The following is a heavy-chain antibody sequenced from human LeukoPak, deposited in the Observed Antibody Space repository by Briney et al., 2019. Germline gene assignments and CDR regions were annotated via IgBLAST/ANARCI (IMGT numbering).Heavy chain of an antibody. CDR2: ISGSGGST. CDR1: GFTFSSYA. Sequence: GGSLRLSCAASGFTFSSYAMSWVRQAPGKGLEWVSAISGSGGSTYYADSVKGRFTISRDNSKNTLYLQMNSLRAEDTAVYYCAKARWSSGYYSPDAFDIWGQGTMVTVSS. CDR3: AKARWSSGYYSPDAFDI. V-gene: IGHV3-23*01. D-gene: IGHD3-22*01. J-gene: IGHJ3*02.